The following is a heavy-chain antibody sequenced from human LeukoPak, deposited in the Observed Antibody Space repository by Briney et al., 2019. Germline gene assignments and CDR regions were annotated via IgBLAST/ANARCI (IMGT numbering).Heavy chain of an antibody. CDR1: GGSISSSSYY. J-gene: IGHJ4*02. V-gene: IGHV4-39*07. D-gene: IGHD6-6*01. CDR3: VRARRGSSSGATDY. CDR2: IYYSGST. Sequence: PSETLSLTCTVSGGSISSSSYYWGWIRQPPGKGLEWIGSIYYSGSTYYNPSLKSRVTISVDTSKNQFSLKLSSVTAADTAVYYCVRARRGSSSGATDYWGQGTLVTVSS.